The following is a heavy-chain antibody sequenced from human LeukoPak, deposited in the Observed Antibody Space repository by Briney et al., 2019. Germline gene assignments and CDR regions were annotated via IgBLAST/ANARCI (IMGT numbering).Heavy chain of an antibody. V-gene: IGHV3-7*01. Sequence: GGSLRLSCEASGFTFSLNWMSWVRQAPGKGLEWVANIIQDGSGKYYVDSVKGRFTISRDNAKNSLYLQMNSLRVEDTAVYYCARDFSDSSGCFDYWGQGTLVTVSS. CDR2: IIQDGSGK. D-gene: IGHD2-15*01. J-gene: IGHJ4*02. CDR1: GFTFSLNW. CDR3: ARDFSDSSGCFDY.